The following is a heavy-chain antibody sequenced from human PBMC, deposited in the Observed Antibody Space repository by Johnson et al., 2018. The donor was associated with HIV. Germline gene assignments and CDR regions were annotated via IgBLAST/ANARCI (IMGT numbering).Heavy chain of an antibody. D-gene: IGHD3-22*01. Sequence: QVQLVESGGGVVQPGGSLTLSCAASGFTFSTYGMHWVRQAPGKGLEWVTFIRYDGSSKYYADSVKGRFTISRDNSKNTLYLQMNSRRAEDTALYYCAKDVGNYWPDAFDIWGQGTMVTVSS. CDR3: AKDVGNYWPDAFDI. V-gene: IGHV3-30*02. J-gene: IGHJ3*02. CDR2: IRYDGSSK. CDR1: GFTFSTYG.